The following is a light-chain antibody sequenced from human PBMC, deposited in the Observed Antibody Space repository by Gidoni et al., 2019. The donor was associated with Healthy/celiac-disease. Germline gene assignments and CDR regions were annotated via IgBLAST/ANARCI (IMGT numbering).Light chain of an antibody. CDR1: SPNIGNNY. J-gene: IGLJ2*01. CDR2: HNN. V-gene: IGLV1-51*01. CDR3: GTWDSSLSAGYVV. Sequence: QSVLTQPPSVSAAPGQKVTIPCSGSSPNIGNNYVPWYQQLPGTAPKLLIYHNNKRPSGIPDRFSGSKSGTSATLGIAGLQTGDEADYYCGTWDSSLSAGYVVFGGGTKLTVL.